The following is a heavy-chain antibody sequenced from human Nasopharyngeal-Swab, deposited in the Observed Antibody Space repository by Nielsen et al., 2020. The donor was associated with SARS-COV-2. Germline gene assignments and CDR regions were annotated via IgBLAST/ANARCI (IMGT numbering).Heavy chain of an antibody. Sequence: SLMISYAASGFTFEDYAMHWVRQAPGKGLGWVSGITWNSGGGYTDSVKGRFTISRDNARNSLYLQMNSLRADDTALYYCTKGRADYSNPSFDNWGQGTLVTVSS. J-gene: IGHJ4*02. CDR1: GFTFEDYA. V-gene: IGHV3-9*01. D-gene: IGHD4/OR15-4a*01. CDR3: TKGRADYSNPSFDN. CDR2: ITWNSGG.